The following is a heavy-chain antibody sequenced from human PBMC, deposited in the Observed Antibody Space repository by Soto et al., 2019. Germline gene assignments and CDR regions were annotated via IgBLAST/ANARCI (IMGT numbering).Heavy chain of an antibody. CDR1: GFTFSSYA. J-gene: IGHJ4*02. V-gene: IGHV3-64D*06. CDR2: ISSNGGST. Sequence: GGSLRLSCSASGFTFSSYAMHWARQAPGKGLEYVSAISSNGGSTYYADSVKGRFTISRDNSKNTLYLQMSSLRAEDTAVYYCVKEEGSYPFDYWGQGTLVTVSS. D-gene: IGHD1-26*01. CDR3: VKEEGSYPFDY.